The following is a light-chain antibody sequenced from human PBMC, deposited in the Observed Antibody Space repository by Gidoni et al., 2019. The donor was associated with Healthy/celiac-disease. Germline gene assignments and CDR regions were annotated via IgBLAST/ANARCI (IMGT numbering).Light chain of an antibody. CDR1: QSVSSIY. Sequence: DIVLTQSPGTLSLSPGESATISCRASQSVSSIYLAWYQPKPGQAPRLLIYVASSRATGSPDRCSGRGSGTDFTLTISRLEPEDFAVYYCQQDGSSPTFGVGTKVEIK. V-gene: IGKV3-20*01. CDR3: QQDGSSPT. J-gene: IGKJ4*02. CDR2: VAS.